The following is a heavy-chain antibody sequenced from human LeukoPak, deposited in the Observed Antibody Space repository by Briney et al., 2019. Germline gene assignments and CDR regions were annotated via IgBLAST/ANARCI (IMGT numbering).Heavy chain of an antibody. J-gene: IGHJ4*02. V-gene: IGHV3-23*01. Sequence: GGSLRLSCVGSGFTFSAYGMSWVRQAPGKGLESVSSISGSDGATSYADSVKGRFTISRDNSKNTPCLQMNSLRAEDTAVYYCAKDMRGVVLVPRAYYFDSWGQGTLVTVSS. D-gene: IGHD2-8*02. CDR2: ISGSDGAT. CDR3: AKDMRGVVLVPRAYYFDS. CDR1: GFTFSAYG.